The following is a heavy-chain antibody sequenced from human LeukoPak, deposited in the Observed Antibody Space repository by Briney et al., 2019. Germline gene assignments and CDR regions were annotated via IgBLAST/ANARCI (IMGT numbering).Heavy chain of an antibody. CDR2: INSDGSIT. CDR1: GFTFSSSC. CDR3: AKVAGVTTYYYYMDV. D-gene: IGHD4-17*01. V-gene: IGHV3-74*01. J-gene: IGHJ6*03. Sequence: GGSLRLSCAASGFTFSSSCMHWVRQAPGKGLVWISRINSDGSITNYADSVKGRFTISRDNAKNTLYLQMNSLRAEDTAVYYCAKVAGVTTYYYYMDVWGKGTTVTVSS.